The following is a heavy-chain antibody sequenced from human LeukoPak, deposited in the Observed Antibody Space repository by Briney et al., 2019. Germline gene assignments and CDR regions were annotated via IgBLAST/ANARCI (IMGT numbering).Heavy chain of an antibody. CDR3: TRGITGTKTDY. V-gene: IGHV3-49*04. J-gene: IGHJ4*02. CDR1: GFTFGDYA. Sequence: GGSLRLSCTASGFTFGDYAMSWVRQAPGKGLEWVGFIRSKACGGTIEYAASVKGRFTISRDDSKSIAYLQMSSLKTEDTAVYYCTRGITGTKTDYWGQGTLVTVSS. D-gene: IGHD1-20*01. CDR2: IRSKACGGTI.